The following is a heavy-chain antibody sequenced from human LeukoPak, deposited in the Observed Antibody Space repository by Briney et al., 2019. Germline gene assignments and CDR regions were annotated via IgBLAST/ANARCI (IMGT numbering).Heavy chain of an antibody. J-gene: IGHJ6*02. CDR2: IYSGGST. CDR1: GFTVSSNC. D-gene: IGHD1-14*01. V-gene: IGHV3-53*04. Sequence: GGSLRLSCAASGFTVSSNCKSWVCQAPGKGLEWVSVIYSGGSTYYADSVKGRFTISRHNSKNTLYLQMNSLRAEDTAVYYCARGHATAGYYYYGMDVWGQGTTVTVSS. CDR3: ARGHATAGYYYYGMDV.